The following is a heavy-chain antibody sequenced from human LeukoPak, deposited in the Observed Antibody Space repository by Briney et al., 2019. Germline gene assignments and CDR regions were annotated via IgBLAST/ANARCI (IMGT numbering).Heavy chain of an antibody. V-gene: IGHV5-51*03. CDR2: IYPDDSDT. D-gene: IGHD3-22*01. J-gene: IGHJ4*02. CDR3: ARSRDSSGYYYLI. CDR1: GYTFTNYW. Sequence: GESLNISCEASGYTFTNYWIGWVRQMPGKGLEWMGIIYPDDSDTKYSPSFQGQVTISADKSISTAYLQWSSLKAADTAMYYCARSRDSSGYYYLIWGQGTLVTVSS.